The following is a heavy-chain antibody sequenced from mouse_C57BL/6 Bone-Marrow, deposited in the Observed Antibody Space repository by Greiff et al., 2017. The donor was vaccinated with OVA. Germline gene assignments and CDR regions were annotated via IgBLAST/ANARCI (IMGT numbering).Heavy chain of an antibody. D-gene: IGHD1-1*01. CDR2: ISSGGSYT. CDR3: ARHYYSPWFAY. CDR1: GFTFSSYG. V-gene: IGHV5-6*01. J-gene: IGHJ3*01. Sequence: EVQGVESGGDLVKPGGSLKLSCAASGFTFSSYGMSWVRQTPDKRLEWVATISSGGSYTYYPDSVKGRFTISRDNAKNTLYLQMSSLKSEDTAMYYCARHYYSPWFAYWGQGTLVTVSA.